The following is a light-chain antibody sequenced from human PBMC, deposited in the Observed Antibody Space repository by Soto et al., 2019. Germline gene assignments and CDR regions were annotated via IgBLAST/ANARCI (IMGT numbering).Light chain of an antibody. CDR1: EVVTTN. Sequence: EIVVTQSPATLSVSPGERATLSCRASEVVTTNLAWYQQKPGQAPRLLIYGASTRAAGIPARFSGSGSGTHFTLTISSVQSEDFAVYYCNQYSNCPPITFGQGTRLEIK. CDR2: GAS. CDR3: NQYSNCPPIT. J-gene: IGKJ5*01. V-gene: IGKV3-15*01.